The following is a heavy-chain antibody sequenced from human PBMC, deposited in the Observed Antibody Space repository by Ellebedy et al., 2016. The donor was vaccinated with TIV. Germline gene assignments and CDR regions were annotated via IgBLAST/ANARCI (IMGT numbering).Heavy chain of an antibody. CDR3: ARDDLLWFGELSY. CDR2: ISGSGGST. CDR1: GFTFSSYA. J-gene: IGHJ4*02. V-gene: IGHV3-23*01. Sequence: GGSLRLXCAASGFTFSSYAMSWVRQAPGKGLEWVSAISGSGGSTYYADSVKGRFTISRDNSKNTLYLQMNSLRAEDTAVYYCARDDLLWFGELSYWGQGTLVTVSS. D-gene: IGHD3-10*01.